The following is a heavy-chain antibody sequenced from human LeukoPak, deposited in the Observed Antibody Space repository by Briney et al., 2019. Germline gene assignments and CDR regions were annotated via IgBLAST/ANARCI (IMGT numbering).Heavy chain of an antibody. CDR3: ARSITMVRGIENWFDP. CDR2: IDWDDDK. D-gene: IGHD3-10*01. J-gene: IGHJ5*02. Sequence: SGPTLVNPTQTLTLTCTFSVFSLSTSGMCVSWIRQPPGKALEWLARIDWDDDKYYSTSLKTRLTISKDTSKNQVVLTMTNMDPVDTATYYCARSITMVRGIENWFDPWGQGTLVTVSS. CDR1: VFSLSTSGMC. V-gene: IGHV2-70*11.